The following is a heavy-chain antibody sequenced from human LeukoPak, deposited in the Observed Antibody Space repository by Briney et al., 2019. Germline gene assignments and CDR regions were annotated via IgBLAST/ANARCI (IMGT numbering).Heavy chain of an antibody. J-gene: IGHJ4*02. CDR1: GGSISSYY. V-gene: IGHV4-59*12. CDR2: IYYSGST. D-gene: IGHD4-11*01. CDR3: ARETVTTTHFDY. Sequence: SETLSLTCTVSGGSISSYYWSWIRQPPGKGLEWIGYIYYSGSTYYNPSLKSRVTILVDTSKNQFSLKLSSVTAADTAVYYCARETVTTTHFDYWGQGTLVTVSS.